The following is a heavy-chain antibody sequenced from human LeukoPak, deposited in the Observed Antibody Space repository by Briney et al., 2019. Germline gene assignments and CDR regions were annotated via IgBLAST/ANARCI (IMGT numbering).Heavy chain of an antibody. V-gene: IGHV3-48*01. CDR2: ISGTSNTI. CDR3: ARAYSVKYGLGYYYMDV. Sequence: PGGSLRLSCVASGFTFSTYSMNWVRQAPGKGLEWVSYISGTSNTIYYADSVKGRFTISRDNAKNSLYLQMNSLRAEDMAVYYCARAYSVKYGLGYYYMDVWGKGTTVTISS. D-gene: IGHD1-26*01. CDR1: GFTFSTYS. J-gene: IGHJ6*03.